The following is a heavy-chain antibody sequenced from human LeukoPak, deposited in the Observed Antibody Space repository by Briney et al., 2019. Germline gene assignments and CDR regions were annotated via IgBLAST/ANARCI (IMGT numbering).Heavy chain of an antibody. V-gene: IGHV4-34*01. CDR2: INHSGST. J-gene: IGHJ4*02. CDR3: ASGYSYGQHFDY. Sequence: SETLSLTCAVYGGSFSGYYWSWIRQPPGNGLEWIGEINHSGSTNYNPSLKSRVTISVDTSKNQFSLKLSSVTAADTAVYYCASGYSYGQHFDYWGQGTLVTVSS. CDR1: GGSFSGYY. D-gene: IGHD5-18*01.